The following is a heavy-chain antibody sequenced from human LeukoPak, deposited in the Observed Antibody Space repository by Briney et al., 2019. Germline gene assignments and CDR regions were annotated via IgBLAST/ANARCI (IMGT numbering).Heavy chain of an antibody. V-gene: IGHV1-8*03. CDR2: MNPNSGNT. J-gene: IGHJ6*03. CDR3: ARGDYEYYYYYYMDV. CDR1: GGTFSSYA. Sequence: ASVKVSCKASGGTFSSYAISWARQAPGQGLEWMGWMNPNSGNTGYAQKFQGRVTITRNTSISTAYMELSSLRSEDTAVYYCARGDYEYYYYYYMDVWGKGTTVTVSS. D-gene: IGHD4-17*01.